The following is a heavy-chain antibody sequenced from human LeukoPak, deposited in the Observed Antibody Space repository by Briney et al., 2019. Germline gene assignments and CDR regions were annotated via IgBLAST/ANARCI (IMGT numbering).Heavy chain of an antibody. V-gene: IGHV3-21*01. J-gene: IGHJ4*02. CDR3: ARERRMYYYDSSGYSTDY. Sequence: KTGGSLRLSCAASGFTFSSYSMNWVRQAPGKGLEWVSSISSSSSYIYYADSVKGRFTISRDNAKNSLYLQMNSLRAEDTAVYYCARERRMYYYDSSGYSTDYWGQGTLVTVSS. CDR2: ISSSSSYI. CDR1: GFTFSSYS. D-gene: IGHD3-22*01.